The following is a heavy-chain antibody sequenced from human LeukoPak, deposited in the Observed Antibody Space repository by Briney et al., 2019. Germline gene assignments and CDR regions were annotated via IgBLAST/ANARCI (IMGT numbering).Heavy chain of an antibody. CDR3: ARSKYSSSWYPPHY. D-gene: IGHD6-13*01. CDR2: NSSSSRHT. CDR1: GFTFSDYY. J-gene: IGHJ4*02. Sequence: GGSLRLSCTASGFTFSDYYMSWIRQAPGKALEWVSYNSSSSRHTNYADSVKGRFTISRDNAKNSLYLQMNSLRVEDTAVYYCARSKYSSSWYPPHYWGQGTLVSVSS. V-gene: IGHV3-11*03.